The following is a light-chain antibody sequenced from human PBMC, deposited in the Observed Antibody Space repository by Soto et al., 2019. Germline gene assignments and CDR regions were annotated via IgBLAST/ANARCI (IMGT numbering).Light chain of an antibody. Sequence: EIVMTQSPATLSVSPGERATLSCRASQSVSSNLAWYQQKPGQAPRLLIYGASTRATGIPARFSGSGSGTEFPLTISSLQSEDVAVYYCQQYNNWSRITFGQGTRLEIK. CDR3: QQYNNWSRIT. CDR2: GAS. CDR1: QSVSSN. V-gene: IGKV3-15*01. J-gene: IGKJ5*01.